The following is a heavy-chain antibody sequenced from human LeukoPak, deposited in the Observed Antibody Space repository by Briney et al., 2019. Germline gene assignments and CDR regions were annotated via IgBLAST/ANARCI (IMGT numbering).Heavy chain of an antibody. CDR3: GRGNKSFDP. Sequence: ASVKVSCKASGYVFSNYYMHWVRQAPGQGLEWMGWINPNSGGTDYARKFQGRVTMTRDTSINTAYMELNTLRSDDTAVYYCGRGNKSFDPWGQGTLVTVSS. CDR1: GYVFSNYY. CDR2: INPNSGGT. J-gene: IGHJ5*02. V-gene: IGHV1-2*02.